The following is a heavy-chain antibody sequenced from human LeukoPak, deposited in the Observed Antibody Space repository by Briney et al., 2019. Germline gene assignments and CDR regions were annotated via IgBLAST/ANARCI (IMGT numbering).Heavy chain of an antibody. D-gene: IGHD2-15*01. CDR2: IYYSGST. Sequence: SETLSLTCTVSGGSISSYYWSWIRQPPGKGLEWIGYIYYSGSTNYNPSLKSRVTISVDTSKNQFSLKLSSATAADTAVYYCARDAKGCSGGSCYHHWGQGTLVTVSS. CDR3: ARDAKGCSGGSCYHH. CDR1: GGSISSYY. V-gene: IGHV4-59*01. J-gene: IGHJ5*02.